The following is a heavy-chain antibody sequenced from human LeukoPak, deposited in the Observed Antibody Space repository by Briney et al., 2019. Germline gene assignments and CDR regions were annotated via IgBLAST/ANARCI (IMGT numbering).Heavy chain of an antibody. Sequence: ASVKVSCKASGYTFTSYGISWVRQAPGQGLEWRGWISAYNGNTNYAQKLQGRVTMTTDTSTSTAYMELRSLRSDDTAVYYCARDLHAYCGGDCYSPYYYYGMDVWGQGTTVTVSS. CDR2: ISAYNGNT. CDR1: GYTFTSYG. D-gene: IGHD2-21*02. V-gene: IGHV1-18*01. J-gene: IGHJ6*02. CDR3: ARDLHAYCGGDCYSPYYYYGMDV.